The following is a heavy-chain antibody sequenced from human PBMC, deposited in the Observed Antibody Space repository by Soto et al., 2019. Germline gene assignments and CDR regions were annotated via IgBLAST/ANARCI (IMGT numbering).Heavy chain of an antibody. CDR3: ARGRLSGQPPPTQAS. CDR1: GGSVSSADSY. V-gene: IGHV4-30-4*01. Sequence: PSETLSLTCTVSGGSVSSADSYWSWIRQAPGKGLEWVGHSYHSGTTYYNPSLKRRLTIAVDTSKNQFSLTLSSGTAADTAMYLCARGRLSGQPPPTQASWGQGTLVTLSS. J-gene: IGHJ5*02. D-gene: IGHD2-21*02. CDR2: SYHSGTT.